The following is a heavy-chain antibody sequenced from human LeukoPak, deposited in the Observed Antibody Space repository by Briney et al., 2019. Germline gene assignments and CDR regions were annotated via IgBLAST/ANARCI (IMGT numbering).Heavy chain of an antibody. CDR3: ARTSDGNWFDP. CDR1: GFTFDDYG. J-gene: IGHJ5*02. V-gene: IGHV3-20*04. D-gene: IGHD1-26*01. CDR2: INWNAGNT. Sequence: GGSLRLSCAASGFTFDDYGMSWVRQGPGKGLEWVSGINWNAGNTGYADSVKGRFTIFRDNAKNSLYLEMDSLRVEDTALYYCARTSDGNWFDPWGQGTLVTVSS.